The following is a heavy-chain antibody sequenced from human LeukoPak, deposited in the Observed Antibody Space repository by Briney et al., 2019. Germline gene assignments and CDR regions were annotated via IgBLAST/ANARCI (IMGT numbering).Heavy chain of an antibody. Sequence: GGSLRLSCAASGFTFSSYGMHWVRQAPGKGLEWVAVISYDGSNKYYADSVKGRFTISRDNSKNTLYLQMNSLRAEDTAVYYCAKAIGLSIDYWGQGALVTVSS. CDR3: AKAIGLSIDY. CDR1: GFTFSSYG. J-gene: IGHJ4*02. CDR2: ISYDGSNK. D-gene: IGHD3/OR15-3a*01. V-gene: IGHV3-30*18.